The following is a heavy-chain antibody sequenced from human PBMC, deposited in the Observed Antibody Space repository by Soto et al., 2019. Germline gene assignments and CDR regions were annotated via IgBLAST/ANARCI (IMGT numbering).Heavy chain of an antibody. Sequence: QVQRQESGPGLVKPSETLSLTCTISGGPMNNYYCSWFRQPRGQGLEWIGYMGYNGFTRYNPSLRSRVAISLDTAKNQFSLNLSSVTAADTALYCCARQGFGELHGLVDVWGQGITVTVSS. CDR3: ARQGFGELHGLVDV. J-gene: IGHJ6*02. D-gene: IGHD3-10*01. CDR1: GGPMNNYY. V-gene: IGHV4-59*08. CDR2: MGYNGFT.